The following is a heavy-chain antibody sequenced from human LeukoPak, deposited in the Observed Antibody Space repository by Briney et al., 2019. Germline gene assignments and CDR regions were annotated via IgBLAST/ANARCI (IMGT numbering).Heavy chain of an antibody. CDR3: ARAIGSGSYLLDY. CDR1: GGTFSSYA. D-gene: IGHD3-10*01. Sequence: SVKVSCKAFGGTFSSYAISWVRQAPGQGLEWMGRIIPILGIANYAQKFQGRVTITADKSTSTAYMELSSLRSEDTAVYYCARAIGSGSYLLDYWGQGTLVTVSS. CDR2: IIPILGIA. J-gene: IGHJ4*02. V-gene: IGHV1-69*04.